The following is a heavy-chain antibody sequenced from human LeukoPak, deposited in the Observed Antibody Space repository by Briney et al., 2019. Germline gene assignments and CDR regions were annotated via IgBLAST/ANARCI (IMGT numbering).Heavy chain of an antibody. D-gene: IGHD3/OR15-3a*01. CDR3: AIRTGYYGNYYYYGMDV. CDR1: GGSFSGYY. V-gene: IGHV4-34*01. J-gene: IGHJ6*04. Sequence: PSETLSLTCAVYGGSFSGYYWSWIRQPPGKGLEWIGEINHSGSTNHNPSLKSRVTISVDTSKNQFSLKLSSVTAADTAVYYCAIRTGYYGNYYYYGMDVWGKGTTVTVSS. CDR2: INHSGST.